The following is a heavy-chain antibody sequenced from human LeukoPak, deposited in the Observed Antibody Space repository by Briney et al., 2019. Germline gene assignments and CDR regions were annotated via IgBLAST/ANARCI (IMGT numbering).Heavy chain of an antibody. CDR3: ARVVTDAGIDN. CDR2: IYSGANT. V-gene: IGHV3-53*01. CDR1: GFTVSSNY. J-gene: IGHJ4*02. Sequence: GGSLRLSCAASGFTVSSNYMSWVRQAPGKRLEWVSIIYSGANTYYADSVKGRFTFSRDNSKNTPYLQMNSLRAEDTAVYYCARVVTDAGIDNWGQGTLVTVSS. D-gene: IGHD2-21*02.